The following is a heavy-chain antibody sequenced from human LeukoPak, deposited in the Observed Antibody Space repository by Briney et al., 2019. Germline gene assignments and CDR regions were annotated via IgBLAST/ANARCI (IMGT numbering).Heavy chain of an antibody. Sequence: GGSLRLPCAASGFTFSHAWMSWVRQAPGKGLEWVGRIKSKIEGGTTEYAAPVKGRFTISRDDSKNTLYLQMNSLRAEDTAVYYCARWGDSSYYYYYYGMDVWGQGTTVTVSS. J-gene: IGHJ6*02. D-gene: IGHD6-19*01. CDR2: IKSKIEGGTT. V-gene: IGHV3-15*01. CDR1: GFTFSHAW. CDR3: ARWGDSSYYYYYYGMDV.